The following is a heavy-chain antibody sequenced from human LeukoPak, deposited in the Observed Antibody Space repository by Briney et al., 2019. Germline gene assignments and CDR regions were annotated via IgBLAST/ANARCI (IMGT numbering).Heavy chain of an antibody. J-gene: IGHJ3*02. V-gene: IGHV3-21*01. D-gene: IGHD2-21*02. Sequence: GGSLRLSCAASGFTFSGSAMHWVRQAPGKGLEWVSSISSSSSYIYYADSVKGRFTISRDNAKNSLYLQMNSLRAEDTAVYYCARAFGTYCGGDCSAFDIWGQGTMVTVSS. CDR2: ISSSSSYI. CDR3: ARAFGTYCGGDCSAFDI. CDR1: GFTFSGSA.